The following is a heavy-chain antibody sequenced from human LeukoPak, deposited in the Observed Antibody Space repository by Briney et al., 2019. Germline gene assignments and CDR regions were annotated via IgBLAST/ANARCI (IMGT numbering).Heavy chain of an antibody. J-gene: IGHJ4*02. CDR3: ARQIYYDRSGYFHFN. D-gene: IGHD3-22*01. V-gene: IGHV4-34*01. CDR2: INHSGST. Sequence: SETLSLTCAVYGGSFSGYYWSWIRQPPGKGLEWIGEINHSGSTNYNPSLKSRVTISVDTSKNQFSLKLSSVTAADTAVYYCARQIYYDRSGYFHFNWGQGTLVTVSS. CDR1: GGSFSGYY.